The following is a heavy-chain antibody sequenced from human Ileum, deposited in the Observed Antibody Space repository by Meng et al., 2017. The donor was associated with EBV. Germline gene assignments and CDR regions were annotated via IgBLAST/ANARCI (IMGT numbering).Heavy chain of an antibody. CDR1: GDSNRSHRW. V-gene: IGHV4-4*02. D-gene: IGHD1-26*01. CDR2: IFHVGTG. J-gene: IGHJ4*02. Sequence: VEVAASGPGLGKPSGTLSLTCAVSGDSNRSHRWWGWVRQPPTKGPEWIGEIFHVGTGNYNPSLKSRVTISMDTSKNQISLGLTSVTAADTAVYYCAARVGGSYSGFDLWGQGTLVTVSS. CDR3: AARVGGSYSGFDL.